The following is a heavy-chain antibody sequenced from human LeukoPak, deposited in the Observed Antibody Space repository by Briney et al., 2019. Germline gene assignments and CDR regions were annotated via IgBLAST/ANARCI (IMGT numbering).Heavy chain of an antibody. CDR3: AKGSYYDSSGSFYFDY. Sequence: GGSLRLSCAASGFTFSSYAMSWVRQAPGKGLEWVSGISGSGDNTYYADSVKGRFTISRDNSKNTLYVQVNSLGTEDTAAYYCAKGSYYDSSGSFYFDYWGLGTLVTVSS. CDR2: ISGSGDNT. D-gene: IGHD3-22*01. CDR1: GFTFSSYA. V-gene: IGHV3-23*01. J-gene: IGHJ4*02.